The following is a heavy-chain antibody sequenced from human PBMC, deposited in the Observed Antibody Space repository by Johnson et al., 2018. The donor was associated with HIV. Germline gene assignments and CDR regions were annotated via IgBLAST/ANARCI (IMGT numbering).Heavy chain of an antibody. CDR3: ARKGDAFDI. Sequence: QVQLVESGGGVVQPGRSLRLSCAASGFTFSSYAMHWVRQAPGKGLEWVAFIRYDGSNKYYADSVKGRFTISRDNSKNTLYLQMNSLRAEDTAVYYCARKGDAFDIWGQGTMVIVSS. CDR2: IRYDGSNK. V-gene: IGHV3-33*08. J-gene: IGHJ3*02. CDR1: GFTFSSYA.